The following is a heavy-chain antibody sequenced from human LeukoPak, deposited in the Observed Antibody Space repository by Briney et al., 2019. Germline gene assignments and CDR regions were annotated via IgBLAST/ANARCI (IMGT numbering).Heavy chain of an antibody. CDR2: INHSGST. V-gene: IGHV4-34*01. J-gene: IGHJ6*02. CDR1: GGSFSGYY. Sequence: SETLSLTCAVYGGSFSGYYWSWIRQPPGKGLEWIGEINHSGSTNYNPSLKSRVTISVDTSKNQFSLKLSSVTAADTAVYYCARSSTYYYDSSGYKKPKGYGMDVWGQGTTVTVSS. CDR3: ARSSTYYYDSSGYKKPKGYGMDV. D-gene: IGHD3-22*01.